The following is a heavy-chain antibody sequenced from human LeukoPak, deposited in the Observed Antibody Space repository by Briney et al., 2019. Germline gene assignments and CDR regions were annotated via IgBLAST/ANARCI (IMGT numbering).Heavy chain of an antibody. Sequence: NPSETLSLTCAVYGGSFSGYYWSWIRQPPGNGLEWIGEINHSGSTNYNPSLKSRVTISVDTSKNQFSLKLSSVTAADTAVYYCARAEIDTGYYFDYWGQGTLVTVSS. CDR2: INHSGST. CDR1: GGSFSGYY. V-gene: IGHV4-34*01. CDR3: ARAEIDTGYYFDY. D-gene: IGHD3-9*01. J-gene: IGHJ4*02.